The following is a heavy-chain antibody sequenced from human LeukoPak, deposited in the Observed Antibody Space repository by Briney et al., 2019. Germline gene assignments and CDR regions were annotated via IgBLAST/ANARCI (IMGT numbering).Heavy chain of an antibody. D-gene: IGHD3-22*01. J-gene: IGHJ4*02. Sequence: GGSLRLSRAASGFSFSSCSMNWVRQAPGKGLEWVSYIDSSSSTIYYADSVKGRFTVSRDNAKSSLFLQMNSLRAEDTAVYYCARDPRYYSDLYYFDYWGQGTLVTVSS. CDR1: GFSFSSCS. CDR2: IDSSSSTI. CDR3: ARDPRYYSDLYYFDY. V-gene: IGHV3-48*04.